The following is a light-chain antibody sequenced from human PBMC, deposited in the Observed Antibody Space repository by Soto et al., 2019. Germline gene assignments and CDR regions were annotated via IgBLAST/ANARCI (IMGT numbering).Light chain of an antibody. CDR3: SSYKSSSNYV. V-gene: IGLV2-14*01. CDR1: SSDVGGYNY. Sequence: QSVLTQPASVSGSPGQPITISCTGTSSDVGGYNYVSWYQQHPGKAPKLMIYEVSNRPSGVSNRFSGSKSGNTASLTISGLQAEDEADYYCSSYKSSSNYVFGTGTKVTVL. CDR2: EVS. J-gene: IGLJ1*01.